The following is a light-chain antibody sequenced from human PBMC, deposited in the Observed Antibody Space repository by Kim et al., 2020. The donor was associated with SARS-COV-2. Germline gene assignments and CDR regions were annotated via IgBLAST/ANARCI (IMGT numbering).Light chain of an antibody. CDR1: PTIRST. Sequence: VFPGRRAPRPCEASPTIRSTLAWYPQNPGQAPRLLICSAATRATVIPARFSGSGSGIEFTLTISSMQSEDFAVYYCQQYSSWPLIFGGGTKVDIK. CDR2: SAA. CDR3: QQYSSWPLI. V-gene: IGKV3-15*01. J-gene: IGKJ4*01.